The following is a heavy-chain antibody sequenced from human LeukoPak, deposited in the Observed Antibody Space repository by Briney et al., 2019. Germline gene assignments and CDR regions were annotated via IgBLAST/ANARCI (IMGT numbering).Heavy chain of an antibody. CDR3: ARSPDILTGENFDY. Sequence: ASVKVSCKASGYTFSGYYMHWVRQAPGQGLEWMGWINPKSGGTNEAQKFHDRVTMTRDTSIRTAYMEVSRLRSDDTAVYYCARSPDILTGENFDYWGQGTLVTISS. J-gene: IGHJ4*02. D-gene: IGHD3-9*01. V-gene: IGHV1-2*02. CDR2: INPKSGGT. CDR1: GYTFSGYY.